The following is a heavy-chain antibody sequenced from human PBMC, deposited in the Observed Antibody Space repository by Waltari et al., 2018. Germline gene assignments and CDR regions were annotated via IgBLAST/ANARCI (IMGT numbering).Heavy chain of an antibody. V-gene: IGHV4-34*01. D-gene: IGHD3-10*01. Sequence: QVQLQQWGAGLLRPSETLSLSCAVYGGSFSHYYWRWIRQSPRTGLEWIGEINHRGNTNVNPSLKSRVTISVDTSKSQVSLRVRSMTAADTAVYYCARGGWFGRGNDAFDIWGQGTTVIVSS. CDR3: ARGGWFGRGNDAFDI. CDR1: GGSFSHYY. J-gene: IGHJ3*02. CDR2: INHRGNT.